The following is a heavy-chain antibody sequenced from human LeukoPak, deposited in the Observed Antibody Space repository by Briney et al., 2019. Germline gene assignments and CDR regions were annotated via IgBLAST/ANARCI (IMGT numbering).Heavy chain of an antibody. J-gene: IGHJ5*02. V-gene: IGHV1-8*01. D-gene: IGHD2-15*01. CDR2: MNPNSGNT. CDR1: GYTFTSYD. CDR3: ARGLWGGYCSGGSCLGFDP. Sequence: ASVKVSCKASGYTFTSYDINWVRQATGQGLEWMGWMNPNSGNTGYAQKFQGRVTMTRNNSISTAYMELSSLRSEDTAVYYCARGLWGGYCSGGSCLGFDPWGQGTLVSVSS.